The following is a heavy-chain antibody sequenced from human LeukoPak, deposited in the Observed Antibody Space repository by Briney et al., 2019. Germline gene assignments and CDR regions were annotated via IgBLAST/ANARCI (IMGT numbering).Heavy chain of an antibody. D-gene: IGHD3-10*01. CDR2: ISAYNGNT. V-gene: IGHV1-18*01. J-gene: IGHJ5*02. CDR3: ARGLLWFGEPRNNWFDP. CDR1: GYTFTSYG. Sequence: ASVKVSCKASGYTFTSYGISWVRQAPGQGIEWMGWISAYNGNTNYAQKLQGRVTMTTDTSTGTAYMELRSLRSDDTAVYYCARGLLWFGEPRNNWFDPWGQGTLVTVSS.